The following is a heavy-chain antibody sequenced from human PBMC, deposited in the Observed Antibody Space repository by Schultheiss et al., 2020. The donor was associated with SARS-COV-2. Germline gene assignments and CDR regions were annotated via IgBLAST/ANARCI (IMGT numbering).Heavy chain of an antibody. CDR2: IYYSGST. CDR1: GGSISSGGYY. D-gene: IGHD1-14*01. Sequence: SQTLSLTCTVSGGSISSGGYYWSWIRQHPGKGLEWIGYIYYSGSTYYNPSLKSRVTISVDTSKNQFSLKLSSVTAADTAVYYCAKDLAQNRPDYGMDVWGQGTTVTVSS. J-gene: IGHJ6*02. V-gene: IGHV4-31*03. CDR3: AKDLAQNRPDYGMDV.